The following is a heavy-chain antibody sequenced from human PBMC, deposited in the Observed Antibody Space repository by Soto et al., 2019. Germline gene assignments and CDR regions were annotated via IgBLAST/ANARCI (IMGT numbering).Heavy chain of an antibody. CDR2: ISYDGSNK. J-gene: IGHJ4*02. V-gene: IGHV3-30-3*01. CDR1: GFTFSSYA. CDR3: ARGSKGRITMID. D-gene: IGHD3-22*01. Sequence: GGSLRLSCAASGFTFSSYAMHWVRQAPGKGLEWVAVISYDGSNKYYADSVKGRFTISRDNSKNTLYLQMNSLRAEDTAMYYCARGSKGRITMIDWGQGTLVTVS.